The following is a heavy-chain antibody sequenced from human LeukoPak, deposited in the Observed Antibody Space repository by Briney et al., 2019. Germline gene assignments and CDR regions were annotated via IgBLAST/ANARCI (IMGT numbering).Heavy chain of an antibody. V-gene: IGHV1-69-2*01. CDR2: VDPEDGET. D-gene: IGHD2-2*01. CDR1: GYTFTDCY. CDR3: ATEGVPAALDY. Sequence: GASVKVSCKASGYTFTDCYMHWVQQAPGKGLEWMGRVDPEDGETIYAEKFQGRVTITADTSTDTAYMELSSLRSEDTAVYYCATEGVPAALDYWGQGTLVTVSS. J-gene: IGHJ4*02.